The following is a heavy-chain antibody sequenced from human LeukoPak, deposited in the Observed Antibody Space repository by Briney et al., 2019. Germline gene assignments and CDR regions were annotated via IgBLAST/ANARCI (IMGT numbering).Heavy chain of an antibody. CDR1: GFTFSSYG. D-gene: IGHD3-3*01. V-gene: IGHV3-33*01. Sequence: PGRSLRLSCAASGFTFSSYGMHWVRQAPGKGLEWVAVIWYDGSNKYYADSVKGRFTISRDNSKNTLYLQMNSLRAEDTAVYYCARDCSSGYYDFWSGYWAFDIWGQGTMVTVSS. CDR2: IWYDGSNK. J-gene: IGHJ3*02. CDR3: ARDCSSGYYDFWSGYWAFDI.